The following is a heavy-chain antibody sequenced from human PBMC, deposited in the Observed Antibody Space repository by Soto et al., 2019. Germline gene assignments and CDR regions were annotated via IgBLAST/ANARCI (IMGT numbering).Heavy chain of an antibody. CDR2: IIPIFGTA. J-gene: IGHJ6*02. CDR3: AREPAALAGYSGYDLIYYYGMDV. CDR1: GGTFSSYA. Sequence: GASVKVSCKASGGTFSSYAISWVRQARGQGLEWMGGIIPIFGTANYAQKFQGRVTITADESTSTAYMELSSLRSEDTAVYYCAREPAALAGYSGYDLIYYYGMDVWGQGTTVTVSS. V-gene: IGHV1-69*13. D-gene: IGHD5-12*01.